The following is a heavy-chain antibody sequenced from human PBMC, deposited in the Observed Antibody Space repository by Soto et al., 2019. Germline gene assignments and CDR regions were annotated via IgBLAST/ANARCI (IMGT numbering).Heavy chain of an antibody. J-gene: IGHJ4*02. Sequence: EVQLVESGGGLVQPGGSLRLSCAASGFRFNIYSMNWVRQAPGKGLEWSAYITSDTNTIKYADSVKGRFTISRENARNLVYLQMNSLRDEDTAVYYCARSVEGHFDYWGQGTVVTVSS. CDR2: ITSDTNTI. CDR1: GFRFNIYS. V-gene: IGHV3-48*02. D-gene: IGHD6-19*01. CDR3: ARSVEGHFDY.